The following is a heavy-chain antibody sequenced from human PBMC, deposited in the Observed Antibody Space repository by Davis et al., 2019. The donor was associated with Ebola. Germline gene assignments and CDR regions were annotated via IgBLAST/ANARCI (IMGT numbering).Heavy chain of an antibody. Sequence: GGSLRLSCAASGIIVSDNYMNWVRQAPGKGLEWVSVIYSGGLTYYADSVKGRFTISRDNSKNTLYLQMNSLRAEDTAVYYCARDSPLGYCSGGSCSNKYYFDYWGQGTLVTVSS. CDR1: GIIVSDNY. CDR2: IYSGGLT. V-gene: IGHV3-53*01. CDR3: ARDSPLGYCSGGSCSNKYYFDY. D-gene: IGHD2-15*01. J-gene: IGHJ4*02.